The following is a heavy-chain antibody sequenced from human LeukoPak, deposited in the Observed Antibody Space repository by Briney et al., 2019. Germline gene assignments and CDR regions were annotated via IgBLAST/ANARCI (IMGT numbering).Heavy chain of an antibody. CDR2: IYYSGST. J-gene: IGHJ3*02. V-gene: IGHV4-59*02. Sequence: PSETLSLTCTVSGGSVSSYYWSWIRQPPGKGLEWIGYIYYSGSTNYNPSLKSRVTISVDTSKNQFSLKLSSVTAADTAVYYCARLRFLEWPPTPTDAFDIWGQGTMVTVSS. CDR3: ARLRFLEWPPTPTDAFDI. D-gene: IGHD3-3*01. CDR1: GGSVSSYY.